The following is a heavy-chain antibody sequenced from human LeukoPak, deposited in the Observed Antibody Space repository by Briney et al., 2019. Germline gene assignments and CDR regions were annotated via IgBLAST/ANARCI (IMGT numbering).Heavy chain of an antibody. V-gene: IGHV3-23*01. CDR3: AKYFRATANDYFDY. J-gene: IGHJ4*02. CDR1: GFTFSSYA. CDR2: TSGSGGFT. Sequence: GGSPRLSCAASGFTFSSYAMSWVRQAPGKGLEWVSDTSGSGGFTYYADSVKGRFTISRDNSKNTLYLQMNSLRAEDTAVYYCAKYFRATANDYFDYWGQGTLVTVSS. D-gene: IGHD1-26*01.